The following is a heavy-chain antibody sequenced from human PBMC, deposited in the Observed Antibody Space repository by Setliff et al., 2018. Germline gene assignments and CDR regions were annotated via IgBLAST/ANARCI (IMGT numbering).Heavy chain of an antibody. D-gene: IGHD2-15*01. CDR2: LWDDGVKK. V-gene: IGHV3-33*08. J-gene: IGHJ4*02. CDR1: GFTFSTYR. Sequence: PGESLKISCAASGFTFSTYRMHWVRQAPGKGLEWVAVLWDDGVKKYHADSVKGRFTISRDNSKNTLYLQMNSLRPEDTAVYYCARTCSGSGCYAGLESWGQGTPVTVSS. CDR3: ARTCSGSGCYAGLES.